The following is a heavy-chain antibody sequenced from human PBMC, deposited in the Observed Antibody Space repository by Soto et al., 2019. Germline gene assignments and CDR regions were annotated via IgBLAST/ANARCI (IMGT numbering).Heavy chain of an antibody. V-gene: IGHV4-59*01. J-gene: IGHJ5*02. Sequence: PSETLSLTCIVSGGSISSYYWSWIRQPPGKGLEWIGYIYYSGSTNYNPSLKSRVTISVDTSKNQFSLKLSSVTAADTAVYYCARDRYGDGYQYNWFDPWGQGTLVTVSS. CDR3: ARDRYGDGYQYNWFDP. CDR2: IYYSGST. D-gene: IGHD5-12*01. CDR1: GGSISSYY.